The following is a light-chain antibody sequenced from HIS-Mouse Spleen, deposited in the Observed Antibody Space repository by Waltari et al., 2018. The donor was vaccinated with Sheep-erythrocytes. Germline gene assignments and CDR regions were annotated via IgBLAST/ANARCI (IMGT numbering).Light chain of an antibody. V-gene: IGLV2-11*02. CDR1: SSDVGGYKF. CDR3: CSYAGSYNHV. Sequence: QSALTQPRSVSGSPGQSVTISCTGTSSDVGGYKFVSCYQQHPGKAPKLMIYDVSKRPSGVPDRFSGSKSGNTASLTISGLQAEDEADYYCCSYAGSYNHVFATGTKVTVL. CDR2: DVS. J-gene: IGLJ1*01.